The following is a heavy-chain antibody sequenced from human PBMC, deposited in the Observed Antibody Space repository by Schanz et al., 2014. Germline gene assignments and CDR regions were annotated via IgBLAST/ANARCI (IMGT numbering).Heavy chain of an antibody. D-gene: IGHD3-10*01. CDR1: GYTFISYG. CDR3: ARAKRFGDMDV. CDR2: ISAYNGHT. J-gene: IGHJ6*02. V-gene: IGHV1-18*01. Sequence: QAQLVQSGAEVKRPGASVKVSCKASGYTFISYGISWVRQAPGQGLEWMGWISAYNGHTDYAQKLQGRVTLTTDTSTSTAYMELRNLRSDDTAVYYCARAKRFGDMDVWGQGTTVTVSS.